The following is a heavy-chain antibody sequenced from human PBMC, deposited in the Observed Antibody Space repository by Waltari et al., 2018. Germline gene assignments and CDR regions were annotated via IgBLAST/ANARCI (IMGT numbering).Heavy chain of an antibody. CDR1: GGSFSGYY. CDR3: ARSVRYYGSGSYDY. J-gene: IGHJ4*02. V-gene: IGHV4-34*01. Sequence: QVQLQQWGAGLLKPSETLSLTCAVYGGSFSGYYWSWIRQPPGKGLEWIGEINHSGSTNYNPSLKSRVTISVDTSKNQFSLKLSSVTAADTAVYYCARSVRYYGSGSYDYWGQGTLVTVSS. CDR2: INHSGST. D-gene: IGHD3-10*01.